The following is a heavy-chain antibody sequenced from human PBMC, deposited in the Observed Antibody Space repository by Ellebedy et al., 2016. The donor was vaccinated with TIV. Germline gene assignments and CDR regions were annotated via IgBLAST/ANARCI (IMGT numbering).Heavy chain of an antibody. V-gene: IGHV4-31*03. Sequence: SETLSLTXTVSGGSISSGGYYWSWIRQHPGKGLAWIGYIYYSGSTYYNPSLKSRVTISVDTSKNQFSLKLSSVTAADTAVYYCARARRQWLAKRGGCFDYWGQGTLVTVSS. J-gene: IGHJ4*02. CDR3: ARARRQWLAKRGGCFDY. CDR1: GGSISSGGYY. CDR2: IYYSGST. D-gene: IGHD6-19*01.